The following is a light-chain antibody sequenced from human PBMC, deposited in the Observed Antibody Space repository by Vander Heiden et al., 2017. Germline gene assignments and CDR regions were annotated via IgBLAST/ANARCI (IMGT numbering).Light chain of an antibody. V-gene: IGKV1-39*01. CDR1: QSISSD. CDR2: AAS. CDR3: QQSYRAPFT. J-gene: IGKJ3*01. Sequence: DIQMTQSPSPLSASVGDRVTITCRASQSISSDSNWYQQKPGKAPKLLIYAASSLQSGVPSRFSGSGSGTDFTLTIDSLQPEDFATYYCQQSYRAPFTFGPGTKVDIK.